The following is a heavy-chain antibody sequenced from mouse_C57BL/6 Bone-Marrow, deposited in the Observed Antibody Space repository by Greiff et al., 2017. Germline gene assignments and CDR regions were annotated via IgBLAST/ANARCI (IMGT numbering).Heavy chain of an antibody. CDR3: AKNDYGGFAY. D-gene: IGHD2-4*01. V-gene: IGHV2-5*01. CDR2: IWRGGST. CDR1: GFSLTSYG. Sequence: VQLQQSGPGLVQPSQSLSITCTVSGFSLTSYGVHWVRQSPGKGLEWLGVIWRGGSTDSNAAFMSRLDITKDNSKSHVFFKMNSLQADDTAIYYCAKNDYGGFAYWGQGTLVTVSA. J-gene: IGHJ3*01.